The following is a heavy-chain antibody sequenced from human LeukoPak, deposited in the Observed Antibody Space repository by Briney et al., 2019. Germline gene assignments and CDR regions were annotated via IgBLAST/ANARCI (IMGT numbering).Heavy chain of an antibody. CDR2: IRYDGSNK. Sequence: GGSLRLSCAASGFTFSSYGMHWVRQAPGKGLEWVAFIRYDGSNKYYADSVKGRFTISRDNSKNTLYLQMNSLRSEDTAVYYCARDNYYGSGSYYSDYWGQGTLVTVSS. CDR1: GFTFSSYG. J-gene: IGHJ4*02. V-gene: IGHV3-30*02. D-gene: IGHD3-10*01. CDR3: ARDNYYGSGSYYSDY.